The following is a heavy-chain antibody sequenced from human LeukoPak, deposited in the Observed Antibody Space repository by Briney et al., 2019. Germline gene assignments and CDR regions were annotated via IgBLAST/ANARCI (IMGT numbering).Heavy chain of an antibody. Sequence: PGGSLRLSCAVSGFTVSSNYMSWVRQAPGKGLEWVSVIYSGGSTYYAASVKGRFTISRDNSKNTLYLQMNSLRAEDTAVYYCARNPRSSGYSNFDYWGQGTLVTVSS. D-gene: IGHD3-22*01. V-gene: IGHV3-66*01. J-gene: IGHJ4*02. CDR1: GFTVSSNY. CDR2: IYSGGST. CDR3: ARNPRSSGYSNFDY.